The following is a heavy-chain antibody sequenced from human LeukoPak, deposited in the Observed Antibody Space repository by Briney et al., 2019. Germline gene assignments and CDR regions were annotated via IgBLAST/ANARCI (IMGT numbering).Heavy chain of an antibody. D-gene: IGHD1-1*01. CDR3: ARLFQLERPYYYYGMDV. Sequence: PSETLSLTCTVSGGSISSYYWSWIRQPPGKGLEWIGYIYYSGSTNYNPSLKSRVTISVDTSKNQFSLKLSPVTAADTAVYYCARLFQLERPYYYYGMDVWGQGTTVTVSS. J-gene: IGHJ6*02. V-gene: IGHV4-59*08. CDR1: GGSISSYY. CDR2: IYYSGST.